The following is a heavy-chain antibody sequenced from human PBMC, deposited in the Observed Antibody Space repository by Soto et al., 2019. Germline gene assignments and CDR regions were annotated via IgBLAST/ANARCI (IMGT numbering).Heavy chain of an antibody. CDR3: ARESSSPNYYYYGMDV. J-gene: IGHJ6*02. Sequence: SVKVSCKASGGTFSSYAVSWVRQAPGQGLEWMGVIIPLLNTPKYVQKFQGRVTITADASATTACMELSSLRSEDTAVYYCARESSSPNYYYYGMDVWGQGTTVTVSS. CDR2: IIPLLNTP. CDR1: GGTFSSYA. D-gene: IGHD6-6*01. V-gene: IGHV1-69*13.